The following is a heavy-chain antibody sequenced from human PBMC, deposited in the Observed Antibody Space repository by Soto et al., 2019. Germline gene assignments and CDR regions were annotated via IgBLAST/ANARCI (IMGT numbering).Heavy chain of an antibody. CDR2: IWYDGSNK. J-gene: IGHJ5*02. Sequence: QVQLVESGGGVVQPGRSLRLSCAASGFTFSSYGMHWVRQAPGKGLEWVAVIWYDGSNKYYADSVKGRFTISRDNSKNTLYLQMNSLRAEDTAVYYCARDVAVVLVPAAINNWFDPWGQGTLVTVSS. CDR1: GFTFSSYG. V-gene: IGHV3-33*01. D-gene: IGHD2-2*01. CDR3: ARDVAVVLVPAAINNWFDP.